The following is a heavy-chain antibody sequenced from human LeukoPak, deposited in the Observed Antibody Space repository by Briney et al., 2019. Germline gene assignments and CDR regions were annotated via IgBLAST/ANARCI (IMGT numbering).Heavy chain of an antibody. CDR1: GGSISSGSYY. Sequence: SQTLSLTCTVSGGSISSGSYYWSWIRQPAGKGLEWIGRIYTSGSTNYYPSLKSRVTISVDTSKNQFSLKLSSVTAADTAVYYCAREGLHVDYWGQGTLVTVSS. CDR3: AREGLHVDY. CDR2: IYTSGST. V-gene: IGHV4-61*02. J-gene: IGHJ4*02. D-gene: IGHD5-24*01.